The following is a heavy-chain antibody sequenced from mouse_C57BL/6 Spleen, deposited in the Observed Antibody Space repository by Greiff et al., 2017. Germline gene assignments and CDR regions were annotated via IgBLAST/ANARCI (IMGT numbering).Heavy chain of an antibody. J-gene: IGHJ3*01. Sequence: EVKLEESGGGLVQPGGSMKLSCVASGFTFSNYWMNWVRQSPETGLEWVAQIRLKSDNYATHYAESVNGRFTISRDDSKSSVYLQMNNSGAEDTEFYYSTCYGSSPFAYWGQGTLVTVSA. V-gene: IGHV6-3*01. CDR2: IRLKSDNYAT. CDR3: TCYGSSPFAY. CDR1: GFTFSNYW. D-gene: IGHD1-1*01.